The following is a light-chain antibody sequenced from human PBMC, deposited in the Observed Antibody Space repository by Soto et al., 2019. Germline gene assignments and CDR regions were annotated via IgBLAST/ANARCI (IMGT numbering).Light chain of an antibody. Sequence: LTQPASVSGSPGQSITISCTGTSSDVGGYNYVSWYQQHPGKAPKLMIYEVSNRPSGVSNRFSGSKSGNTASLTISGLQAEDEADYYCSSYTSSSTPWVFGTGTKVTVL. CDR1: SSDVGGYNY. CDR3: SSYTSSSTPWV. CDR2: EVS. J-gene: IGLJ1*01. V-gene: IGLV2-14*01.